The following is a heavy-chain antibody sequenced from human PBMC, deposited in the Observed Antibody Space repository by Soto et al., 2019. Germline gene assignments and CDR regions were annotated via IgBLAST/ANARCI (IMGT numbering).Heavy chain of an antibody. D-gene: IGHD1-26*01. Sequence: QVQLVESGGGVVQPGRSLRLSCAASGFTFSSYGMHWVRQAPGKGLEWGAGISYDGSNKYYADSVKGRFTISRDNSKNTLYLQMNSLRAEDTAVYYGGRSPYSVSYLAYFDYWGQGTLVTVSS. CDR3: GRSPYSVSYLAYFDY. V-gene: IGHV3-30*03. CDR2: ISYDGSNK. J-gene: IGHJ4*02. CDR1: GFTFSSYG.